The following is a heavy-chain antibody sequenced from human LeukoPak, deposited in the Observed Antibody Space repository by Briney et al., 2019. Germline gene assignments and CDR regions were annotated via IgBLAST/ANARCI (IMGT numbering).Heavy chain of an antibody. Sequence: GGFLRLSCAASGFTFNSYWFHWVRQAPGKGLVWVSRINNDGSDTIYADSVKGRFTISRDNAKSTVYLQMNSLKAEDTAVYYCARGGYHHGFDIWGQGTMVTVSS. CDR1: GFTFNSYW. CDR3: ARGGYHHGFDI. V-gene: IGHV3-74*01. J-gene: IGHJ3*02. D-gene: IGHD2-15*01. CDR2: INNDGSDT.